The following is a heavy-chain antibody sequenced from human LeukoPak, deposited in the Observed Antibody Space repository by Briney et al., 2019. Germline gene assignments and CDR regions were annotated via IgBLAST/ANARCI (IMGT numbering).Heavy chain of an antibody. CDR3: ARIAAAVDY. J-gene: IGHJ4*02. CDR1: GYTFTGCY. V-gene: IGHV1-2*02. CDR2: INPNSGGT. Sequence: ASVKVSCKASGYTFTGCYMHWVRQAAGQGLEWMGWINPNSGGTNYAQKFQGRVTMTRDTSISTAYMELSRLRSDDTAVYYCARIAAAVDYWGQGTLVTVSS. D-gene: IGHD6-13*01.